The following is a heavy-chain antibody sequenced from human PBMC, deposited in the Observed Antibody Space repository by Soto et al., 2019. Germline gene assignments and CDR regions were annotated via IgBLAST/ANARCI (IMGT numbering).Heavy chain of an antibody. Sequence: SGPTLVNPTQTLTLTCTFSGFSLSTSGMCVSWIRQPPGKALEWLARIDWDDDKYYSTSLKTRLTISKDTSKNQVVLTMTNMDPVDTATYYCARIVHGSGTRYYYYSTDVWGKGTTVTLSS. CDR2: IDWDDDK. CDR1: GFSLSTSGMC. CDR3: ARIVHGSGTRYYYYSTDV. J-gene: IGHJ6*03. V-gene: IGHV2-70*11. D-gene: IGHD3-10*01.